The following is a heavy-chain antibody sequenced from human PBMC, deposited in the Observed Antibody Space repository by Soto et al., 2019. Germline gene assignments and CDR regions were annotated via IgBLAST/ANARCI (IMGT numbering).Heavy chain of an antibody. J-gene: IGHJ4*02. CDR1: GGSIRSGNW. CDR2: IYHSGTT. CDR3: ARQRGYYVDY. D-gene: IGHD3-22*01. V-gene: IGHV4-4*02. Sequence: QVQLQESGPGLVEPSGTLSLTCAVSGGSIRSGNWWSWVRQPPGKGLEWIGEIYHSGTTNYNPSLKSRVTISGDKSKNQFSLKLTSVTAADTAVYYCARQRGYYVDYWGQGTLVTVSS.